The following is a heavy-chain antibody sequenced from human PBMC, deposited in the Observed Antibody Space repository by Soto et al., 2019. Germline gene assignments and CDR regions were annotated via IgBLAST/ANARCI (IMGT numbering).Heavy chain of an antibody. CDR1: GFTFDDYA. J-gene: IGHJ4*01. D-gene: IGHD1-20*01. CDR3: AKDLTGIGSLDN. V-gene: IGHV3-9*01. Sequence: PGGSLRLSCAASGFTFDDYAIHRVRQAPAQGLEWVSGISWNSGSIGYADSVKGRSTISRDNAKNSLYLQMNSLKAEDTALYYCAKDLTGIGSLDNCGEGTMVPDSS. CDR2: ISWNSGSI.